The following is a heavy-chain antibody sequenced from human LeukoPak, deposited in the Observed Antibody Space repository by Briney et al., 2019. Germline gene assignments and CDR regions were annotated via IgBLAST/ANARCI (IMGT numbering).Heavy chain of an antibody. Sequence: PSETLSLTCTVSGGSINNFYWSWIRQSPGKGLEWICYVHSIVLTDYNPSLRSRVSMSADTSKSQLSMRLTSVTAADTAVYFCARHDEECPGEYCFILSFDYWGPGSLVTVSS. J-gene: IGHJ4*01. CDR1: GGSINNFY. CDR2: VHSIVLT. CDR3: ARHDEECPGEYCFILSFDY. V-gene: IGHV4-59*08. D-gene: IGHD2-8*02.